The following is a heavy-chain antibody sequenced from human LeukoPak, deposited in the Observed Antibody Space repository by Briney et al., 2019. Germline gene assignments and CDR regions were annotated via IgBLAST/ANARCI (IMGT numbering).Heavy chain of an antibody. CDR3: ARHLGTTFDY. CDR1: GLTFSSSW. J-gene: IGHJ4*02. D-gene: IGHD4-17*01. V-gene: IGHV3-7*05. CDR2: IKYDGTEK. Sequence: GGSLGLSCAVSGLTFSSSWMTWVRQAPGKGLEWVATIKYDGTEKYCVDSGKGRFTISRDNAKKSLYLQMNSLRAEDTAVYYGARHLGTTFDYWGQGTPVTVSS.